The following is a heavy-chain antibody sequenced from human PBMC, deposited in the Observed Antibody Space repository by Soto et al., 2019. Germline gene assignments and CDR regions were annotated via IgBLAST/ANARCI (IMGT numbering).Heavy chain of an antibody. D-gene: IGHD2-8*01. J-gene: IGHJ4*02. CDR1: GFTVSSNY. CDR3: LSTPVLKTTSPYSDS. V-gene: IGHV3-53*01. Sequence: EVQVVESGGGLIQPGGSLRLSCAVSGFTVSSNYMSWVRQTPGKGLEWVAAFYSGGSTYYADPVKGRVTISRDNSKNSLYLQMNRLRVEDTAVYYCLSTPVLKTTSPYSDSWGQGTLVTVS. CDR2: FYSGGST.